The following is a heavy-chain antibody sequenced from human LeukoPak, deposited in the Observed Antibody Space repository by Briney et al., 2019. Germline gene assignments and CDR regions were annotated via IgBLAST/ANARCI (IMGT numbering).Heavy chain of an antibody. V-gene: IGHV3-23*01. CDR3: ANGMYSSSSWPPYYFDY. D-gene: IGHD6-6*01. J-gene: IGHJ4*02. Sequence: QPGGSLRLSCAASGFTFSSYAMSWVRQAPGKGLEWVSAISGSGGSTYYADSVKGRFTISRDNSKNTLYLQMNSLRAEDTAVYYCANGMYSSSSWPPYYFDYWGQGTLVTVSS. CDR1: GFTFSSYA. CDR2: ISGSGGST.